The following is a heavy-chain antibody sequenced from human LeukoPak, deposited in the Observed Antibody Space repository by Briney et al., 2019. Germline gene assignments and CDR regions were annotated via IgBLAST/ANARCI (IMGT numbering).Heavy chain of an antibody. D-gene: IGHD5-12*01. V-gene: IGHV4-59*08. J-gene: IGHJ2*01. CDR3: ARLYSGYGNRYFDL. Sequence: PSETLSLTCTVSGGSISSYYWSRIRQPPGKGLEWIGYIYYSGSTNYNPSLKSRVTISVDASKNQFSLKLSSVTAADTAVYYCARLYSGYGNRYFDLWGRGTLVTVFS. CDR1: GGSISSYY. CDR2: IYYSGST.